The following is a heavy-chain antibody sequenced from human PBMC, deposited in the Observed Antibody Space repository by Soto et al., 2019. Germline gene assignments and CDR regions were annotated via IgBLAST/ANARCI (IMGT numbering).Heavy chain of an antibody. CDR1: GGSISSYY. Sequence: SETLSLTCTVSGGSISSYYWSWIRQPPGKGLEWIGYIYYSGSTNYNPSLKSRVTISVDTSKNQFSLKLSSVTAADTAVYYCARTYDSSGYYFDYWGQGTLVTVSS. CDR2: IYYSGST. J-gene: IGHJ4*02. D-gene: IGHD3-22*01. CDR3: ARTYDSSGYYFDY. V-gene: IGHV4-59*01.